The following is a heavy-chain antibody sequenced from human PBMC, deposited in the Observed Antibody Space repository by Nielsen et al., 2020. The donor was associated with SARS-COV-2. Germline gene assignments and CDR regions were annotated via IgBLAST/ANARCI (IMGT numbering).Heavy chain of an antibody. D-gene: IGHD5-24*01. Sequence: SETLSLTCTVSGGSVTSSYWSWVRQPPGKGLEWIGYIFYRGNTNYNPSLKSRVTISVDTSKNQFSLKVNSVTAADTAVYYCVRIDMATISVDYWGRGTLVTVSS. CDR1: GGSVTSSY. CDR2: IFYRGNT. J-gene: IGHJ4*02. V-gene: IGHV4-59*02. CDR3: VRIDMATISVDY.